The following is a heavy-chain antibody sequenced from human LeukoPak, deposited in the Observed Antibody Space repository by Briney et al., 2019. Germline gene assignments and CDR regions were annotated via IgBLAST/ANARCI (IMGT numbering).Heavy chain of an antibody. Sequence: SETLSLTCTVSGGSISSYYWSWIRQPPGKGLEWIGYIYYSGSTNYNPSLKSRVTMSVDTSKNQFSLKLSSVTAADTAVYYCARITMVRGGGDWFDPWGQGTLVTVSS. J-gene: IGHJ5*02. CDR1: GGSISSYY. CDR3: ARITMVRGGGDWFDP. V-gene: IGHV4-59*12. CDR2: IYYSGST. D-gene: IGHD3-10*01.